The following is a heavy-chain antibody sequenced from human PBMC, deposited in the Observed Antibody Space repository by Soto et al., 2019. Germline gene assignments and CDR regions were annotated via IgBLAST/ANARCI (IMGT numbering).Heavy chain of an antibody. CDR2: LYSGGST. CDR3: ARASRGEYCWSGYYGSVYYGMYV. Sequence: EVQLVETGGGLIQPGGSLRLSCAASGFTVSSNYMSWVRQAPGKGLEWVSVLYSGGSTYYADSVKGRCTISRDNSKKPLYLQMNSLRAEDTAVYYCARASRGEYCWSGYYGSVYYGMYVWGQGTTVTVSS. J-gene: IGHJ6*02. D-gene: IGHD3-3*01. CDR1: GFTVSSNY. V-gene: IGHV3-53*02.